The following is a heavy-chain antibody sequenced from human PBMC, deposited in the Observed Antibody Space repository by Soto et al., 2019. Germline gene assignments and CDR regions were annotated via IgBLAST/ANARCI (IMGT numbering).Heavy chain of an antibody. J-gene: IGHJ5*02. CDR3: ARQLATVVTGWFDP. D-gene: IGHD4-17*01. Sequence: QVQLVQSGAEVKKPGSSVKVSCKASGGTFSSYAISWVRQAPGQGLEWMGGIIPIFGTANYAKKFQGRITITADQSTSTASTELRSLRTQDTCLYYCARQLATVVTGWFDPWGQGTLVTVSS. CDR1: GGTFSSYA. CDR2: IIPIFGTA. V-gene: IGHV1-69*12.